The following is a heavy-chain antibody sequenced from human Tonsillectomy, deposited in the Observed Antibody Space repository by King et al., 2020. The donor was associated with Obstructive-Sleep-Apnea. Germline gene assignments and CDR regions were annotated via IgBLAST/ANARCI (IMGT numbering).Heavy chain of an antibody. CDR2: ISYDGNNN. Sequence: VQLVESGGGVVQPGRSLRLSCAASGFTFSNYGMHWVRQAPGKGLEWVAVISYDGNNNFYADSVKGRFTISRDNSKNTLYLQMNSLRAEDTAVYYCAKDLYSGYGTDSWGQGTLVTVSS. V-gene: IGHV3-30*18. CDR3: AKDLYSGYGTDS. CDR1: GFTFSNYG. D-gene: IGHD5-12*01. J-gene: IGHJ4*02.